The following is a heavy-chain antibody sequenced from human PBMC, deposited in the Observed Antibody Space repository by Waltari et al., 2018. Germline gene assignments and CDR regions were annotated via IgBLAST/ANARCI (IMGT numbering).Heavy chain of an antibody. CDR3: ATSLGYCSSTSCYVGWFDP. Sequence: QVQLVQSGAEVQKPGSSVKVSCKASGGTFSSYAIRWVRQAPGQGLEWMGRIIPILGIANYAQKFKGRVTITADKSTSTAYMELSSLRSEDTAVYYCATSLGYCSSTSCYVGWFDPWGQGTLVTVSS. D-gene: IGHD2-2*03. CDR2: IIPILGIA. V-gene: IGHV1-69*04. CDR1: GGTFSSYA. J-gene: IGHJ5*02.